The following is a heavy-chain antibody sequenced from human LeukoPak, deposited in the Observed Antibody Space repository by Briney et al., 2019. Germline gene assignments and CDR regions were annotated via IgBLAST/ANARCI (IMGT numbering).Heavy chain of an antibody. Sequence: VASVKVSCKASGGAFSSYAIGWVRQAPGQGLEWMGGIIPIIGTANYAQKFQGRVTITADESTSTAYMELSSLRSEDTAVYYCASGSSRPFFGQPLGTLDYWGQGTLVTVSS. J-gene: IGHJ4*02. V-gene: IGHV1-69*13. CDR3: ASGSSRPFFGQPLGTLDY. D-gene: IGHD1-14*01. CDR2: IIPIIGTA. CDR1: GGAFSSYA.